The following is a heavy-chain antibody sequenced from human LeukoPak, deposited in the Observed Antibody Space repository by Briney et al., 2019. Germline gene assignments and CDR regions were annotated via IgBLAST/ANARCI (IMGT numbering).Heavy chain of an antibody. V-gene: IGHV4-39*07. CDR3: ARGRQWLTYYFDY. CDR1: GGSISSSSYY. CDR2: IYYSGST. Sequence: SETLSLTCTVSGGSISSSSYYWGWIRQPPGKGLEWIGSIYYSGSTYYNPSLKSRVTISVDTSKNQFSLKLSSVTAADTAVYYCARGRQWLTYYFDYWGQGTLVTVSS. J-gene: IGHJ4*02. D-gene: IGHD6-19*01.